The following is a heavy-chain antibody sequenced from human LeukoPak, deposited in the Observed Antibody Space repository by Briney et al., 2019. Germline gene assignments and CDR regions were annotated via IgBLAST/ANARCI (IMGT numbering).Heavy chain of an antibody. CDR1: GGSISNYY. D-gene: IGHD2-8*01. V-gene: IGHV4-4*07. Sequence: PSETLSLTCTVSGGSISNYYWSWIRQPAGKGLEWIGRIHSSGSTNYNPSLKSRVTISVDKSKNQSSLRLSSVIAADTAVYFCARDRCEGYCTSFDSWGQGTLVTVSS. CDR3: ARDRCEGYCTSFDS. CDR2: IHSSGST. J-gene: IGHJ5*01.